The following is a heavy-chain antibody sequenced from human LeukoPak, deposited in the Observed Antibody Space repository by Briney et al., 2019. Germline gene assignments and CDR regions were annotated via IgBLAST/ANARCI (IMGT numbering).Heavy chain of an antibody. Sequence: GGSLSLSCAASGNYWMHWVRQVPGKGLVWVSHINSDGSWTSYADSVKGRFTISKDNAKNTVYLQMNSLRAEDTAVYYCVSFYETYWGRGTLVTVSS. D-gene: IGHD2/OR15-2a*01. J-gene: IGHJ4*02. CDR3: VSFYETY. V-gene: IGHV3-74*01. CDR2: INSDGSWT. CDR1: GNYW.